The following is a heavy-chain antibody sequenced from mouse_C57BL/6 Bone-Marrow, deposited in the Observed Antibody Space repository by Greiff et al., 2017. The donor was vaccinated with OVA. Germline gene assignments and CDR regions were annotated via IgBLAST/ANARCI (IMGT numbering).Heavy chain of an antibody. CDR3: ARWNYDYEGFAY. V-gene: IGHV1-55*01. J-gene: IGHJ3*01. CDR2: IYPGSGST. D-gene: IGHD2-4*01. CDR1: GYTFTSYW. Sequence: QVQLQQPGAELVKPGASVKMSCKASGYTFTSYWITWVKQRPGQGLEWIGDIYPGSGSTNYNEKFKSKATLTVDTSSSTAYMQLSSLTSEDSAVDCCARWNYDYEGFAYWGQGTLVTVSA.